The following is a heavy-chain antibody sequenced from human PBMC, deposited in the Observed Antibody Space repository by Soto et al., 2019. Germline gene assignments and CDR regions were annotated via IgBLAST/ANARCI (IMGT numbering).Heavy chain of an antibody. CDR2: IYYSGST. Sequence: SETLSLTCTVSGGSISSSSYYWGWIRQPPGKGLEWIGSIYYSGSTYYNPSLKSRVTISVDTSKNQFSLKLSSVTAADTAVYYCARYCSSTSCRLGAFDIWGQGTMVTVSS. CDR1: GGSISSSSYY. CDR3: ARYCSSTSCRLGAFDI. V-gene: IGHV4-39*01. D-gene: IGHD2-2*01. J-gene: IGHJ3*02.